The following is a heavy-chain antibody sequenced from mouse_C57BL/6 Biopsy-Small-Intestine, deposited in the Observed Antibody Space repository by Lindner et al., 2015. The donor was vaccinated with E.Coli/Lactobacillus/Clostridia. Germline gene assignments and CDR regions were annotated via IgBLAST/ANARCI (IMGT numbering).Heavy chain of an antibody. CDR2: IDPEDGET. CDR3: ARSSWDRYYFDS. D-gene: IGHD4-1*01. CDR1: GFNIKDYY. Sequence: VQLQESGAELVRPGASVKLSCTASGFNIKDYYMHWVTQRTEQGLEWIGRIDPEDGETKYAPKFQGKATITADTSSNTAYLQLSSLTSEDTAVYYCARSSWDRYYFDSWGQGTTLTVSS. V-gene: IGHV14-2*01. J-gene: IGHJ2*01.